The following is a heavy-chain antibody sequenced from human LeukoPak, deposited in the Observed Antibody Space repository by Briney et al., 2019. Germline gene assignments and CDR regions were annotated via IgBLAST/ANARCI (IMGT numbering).Heavy chain of an antibody. V-gene: IGHV3-23*01. CDR3: AILPGYSSGWYEVNY. D-gene: IGHD6-13*01. CDR2: ISGSGGST. J-gene: IGHJ4*02. CDR1: GFTFSSYA. Sequence: GGSLRPSCAASGFTFSSYAMSWVRQAPGKGLEWVSGISGSGGSTYYADSVKGRFTISRDNSRNTLYLQMNSPRAKDTAVYYCAILPGYSSGWYEVNYWGQGTLVTVSS.